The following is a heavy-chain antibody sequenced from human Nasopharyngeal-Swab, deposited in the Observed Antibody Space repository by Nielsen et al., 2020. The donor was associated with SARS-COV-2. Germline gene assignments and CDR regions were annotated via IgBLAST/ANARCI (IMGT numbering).Heavy chain of an antibody. J-gene: IGHJ6*02. CDR3: ARETQDYYYYYYGMDV. CDR1: GCTFTGYY. CDR2: INPNSGGT. V-gene: IGHV1-2*06. Sequence: ASVKVSCKASGCTFTGYYMHWVRQAPGQGLEWMGRINPNSGGTNYAQKFQGRVTMTRDTSISTAYMELSRLRSDDTAVYYFARETQDYYYYYYGMDVWGQGTTVTVSS.